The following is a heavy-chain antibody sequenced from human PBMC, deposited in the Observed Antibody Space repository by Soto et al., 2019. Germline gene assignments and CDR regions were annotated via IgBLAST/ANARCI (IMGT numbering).Heavy chain of an antibody. CDR3: ATRQGGSYNWFDP. J-gene: IGHJ5*02. V-gene: IGHV4-39*01. CDR2: IYYSGST. D-gene: IGHD2-15*01. Sequence: SETLSLTCTVSGGSISSSRYYWGWIRQPPGKGLEWIGSIYYSGSTYYNPSLKSRVTISVDTSKNQFSLKLSSVTAADTAVYYCATRQGGSYNWFDPWGRGTLVTVSS. CDR1: GGSISSSRYY.